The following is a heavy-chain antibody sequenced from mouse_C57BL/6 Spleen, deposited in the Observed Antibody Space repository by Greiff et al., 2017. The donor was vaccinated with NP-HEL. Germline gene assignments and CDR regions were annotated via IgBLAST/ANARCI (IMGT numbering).Heavy chain of an antibody. Sequence: QVQLQQPGTELVKPGASVKLSCKASGYTFTRYWLHWVKQRPGQGLEWIGNINPSHGGTNYNEKFKSKATLTVDKSSSTAYMQLSSLTSEDSAVYYCARPPAAQATLFGYWGQGTTLTVSS. CDR1: GYTFTRYW. J-gene: IGHJ2*01. CDR2: INPSHGGT. CDR3: ARPPAAQATLFGY. V-gene: IGHV1-53*01. D-gene: IGHD3-2*02.